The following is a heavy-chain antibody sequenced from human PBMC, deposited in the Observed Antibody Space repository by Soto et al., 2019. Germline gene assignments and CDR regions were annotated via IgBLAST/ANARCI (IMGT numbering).Heavy chain of an antibody. CDR2: ISGSGGST. J-gene: IGHJ3*02. CDR3: AKAIRAYSYGWEAFDI. Sequence: EVQVLESGGGLVQPGGSLRLSCAASGFTFSSYAMSWVRQAPGKGLEWVSAISGSGGSTYYADSVKGRFTISRDNSKNQVYLPMNSLAAEDTAVYFCAKAIRAYSYGWEAFDIWGQGTMVTVSS. V-gene: IGHV3-23*01. CDR1: GFTFSSYA. D-gene: IGHD5-18*01.